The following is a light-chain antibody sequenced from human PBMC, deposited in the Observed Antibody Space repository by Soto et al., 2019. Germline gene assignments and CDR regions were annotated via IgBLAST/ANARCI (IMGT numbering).Light chain of an antibody. CDR2: GAS. J-gene: IGKJ2*01. Sequence: EVVLTQSPGTLALSPGERATLTCRATQSASTNYLAWYQQKPGQAPRLLIYGASNRATGIPDRFSGSGSGTDFTLTISRLEPEDFAMYYCQQYDSSRPSYTFGQGTKLEI. CDR1: QSASTNY. V-gene: IGKV3-20*01. CDR3: QQYDSSRPSYT.